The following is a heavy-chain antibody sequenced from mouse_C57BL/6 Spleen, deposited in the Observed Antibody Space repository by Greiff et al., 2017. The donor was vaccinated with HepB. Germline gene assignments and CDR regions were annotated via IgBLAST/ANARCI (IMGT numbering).Heavy chain of an antibody. Sequence: EVKVVESGEGLVKPGGSLKLSCAASGFTFSSYAMSWVRQTPEKRLEWVAYISSGGDYIYYADTVKGRFTISRDNARNTLYLQMSSLKSEDTAMYYCTRGLIYYDYDVAMDYWGQGTSVTVSS. D-gene: IGHD2-4*01. J-gene: IGHJ4*01. CDR1: GFTFSSYA. CDR2: ISSGGDYI. V-gene: IGHV5-9-1*02. CDR3: TRGLIYYDYDVAMDY.